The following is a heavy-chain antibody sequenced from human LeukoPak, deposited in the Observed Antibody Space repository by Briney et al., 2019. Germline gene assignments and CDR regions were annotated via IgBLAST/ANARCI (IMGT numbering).Heavy chain of an antibody. J-gene: IGHJ4*02. CDR3: VRLHYNYYFDY. CDR1: GFTLGSYG. V-gene: IGHV3-30*02. Sequence: AGGPLRLSCAASGFTLGSYGMHWVRQAPGKGLEWVAFIRYDGSNKYYVDSVKGRFTISRDNSKNTLYLQMNSLKTEDTAVYYCVRLHYNYYFDYWGQGTLVTVSS. D-gene: IGHD5-24*01. CDR2: IRYDGSNK.